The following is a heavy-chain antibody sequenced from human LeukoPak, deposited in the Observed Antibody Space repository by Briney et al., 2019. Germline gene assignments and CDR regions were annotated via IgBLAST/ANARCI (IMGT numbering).Heavy chain of an antibody. V-gene: IGHV4-34*01. Sequence: PSETLSLTCAVYGGSFSGYYWSWIRQPPGKGLEWIGEINHSGSTNYNPSLKSRVTISVDTSKNQFSLKLSSVIAADTAVYYCARVPFRSSSRFDYWGQGTLVTVSS. D-gene: IGHD6-13*01. CDR1: GGSFSGYY. CDR2: INHSGST. J-gene: IGHJ4*02. CDR3: ARVPFRSSSRFDY.